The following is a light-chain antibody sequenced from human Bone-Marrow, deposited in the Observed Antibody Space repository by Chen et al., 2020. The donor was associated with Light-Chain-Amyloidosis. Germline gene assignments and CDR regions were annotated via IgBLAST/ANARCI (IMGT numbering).Light chain of an antibody. CDR2: WAS. V-gene: IGKV4-1*01. CDR1: QTVLYNSNNKTF. J-gene: IGKJ4*01. Sequence: DIVMTQSPDSRAVSLGERATINCKSSQTVLYNSNNKTFLAWYQQKPGQSPKLLIYWASTREFGVPDSFIVSGSGTDFTLTISNLQAEYVSVYYCQQYFGTPLTFGGGTKVEI. CDR3: QQYFGTPLT.